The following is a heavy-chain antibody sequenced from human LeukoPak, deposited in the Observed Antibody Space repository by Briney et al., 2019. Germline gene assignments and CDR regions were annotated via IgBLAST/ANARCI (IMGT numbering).Heavy chain of an antibody. J-gene: IGHJ4*02. V-gene: IGHV1-18*01. CDR3: AREGSVVAAHEFDY. CDR2: ISAYNGNT. D-gene: IGHD2-15*01. CDR1: GYTFTSYG. Sequence: ASVKVSCKASGYTFTSYGISWVRQAPGQGLEWMGWISAYNGNTNYAQKLQGRVTMTTDTSTSTACMELRSLRSDDTAVYYCAREGSVVAAHEFDYWGQGTLVTVSS.